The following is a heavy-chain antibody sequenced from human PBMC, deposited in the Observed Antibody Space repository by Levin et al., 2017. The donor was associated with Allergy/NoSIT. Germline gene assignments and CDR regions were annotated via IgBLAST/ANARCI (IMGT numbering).Heavy chain of an antibody. CDR2: ISSSSSTI. J-gene: IGHJ5*02. V-gene: IGHV3-48*04. CDR1: GFTFSSYS. CDR3: ARAKYAFSGWEYNWFDP. Sequence: GESLKISCAASGFTFSSYSMNWVRQAPGKGLEWVSYISSSSSTIYYADSVKGRFTISRDNAKNSLYLQMNSLRAEDTAVYYCARAKYAFSGWEYNWFDPWGQGTLVTVSS. D-gene: IGHD1-14*01.